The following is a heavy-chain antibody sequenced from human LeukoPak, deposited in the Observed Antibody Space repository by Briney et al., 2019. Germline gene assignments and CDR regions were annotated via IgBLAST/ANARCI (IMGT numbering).Heavy chain of an antibody. CDR3: ATILTGIAVAGIDY. J-gene: IGHJ4*02. D-gene: IGHD6-19*01. CDR2: ISSSSSYI. V-gene: IGHV3-21*01. Sequence: GGSLRLSCAASGFTFSSYSMTWVRQAPGKGLEWVSSISSSSSYIYYADSVKGRFTISRDNAKNSLYLQMNSLRAEDTAVYYCATILTGIAVAGIDYWGQGTLVTVSS. CDR1: GFTFSSYS.